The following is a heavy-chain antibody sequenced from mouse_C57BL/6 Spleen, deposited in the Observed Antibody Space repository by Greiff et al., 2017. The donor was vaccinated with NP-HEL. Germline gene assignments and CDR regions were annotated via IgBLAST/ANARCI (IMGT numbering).Heavy chain of an antibody. CDR1: GYSITSGYY. V-gene: IGHV3-6*01. CDR2: ISYAGSN. Sequence: EVQRVESGPGLVKPSQSLSLTCSVTGYSITSGYYWNWLRQFPGNKLEWMGYISYAGSNNYNPSLQNRISITRDTSKNQFFLKLNSVTTEDTATYYCARDPGYQFAYWGQGTLVTVSA. CDR3: ARDPGYQFAY. D-gene: IGHD2-2*01. J-gene: IGHJ3*01.